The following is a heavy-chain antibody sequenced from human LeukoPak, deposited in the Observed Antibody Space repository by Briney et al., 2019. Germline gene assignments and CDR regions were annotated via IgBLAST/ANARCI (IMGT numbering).Heavy chain of an antibody. J-gene: IGHJ5*02. CDR1: GGSISSGSYY. Sequence: PSETLSLTCTVSGGSISSGSYYWSWIRQPPGKGLEWIGYIYYSGSTNYNPSLKSRVTISVDTSKNQFSLKLSSVTAADTAVYYCARGPERTFNWFDPWGQGTLVTVSS. CDR3: ARGPERTFNWFDP. CDR2: IYYSGST. V-gene: IGHV4-61*01.